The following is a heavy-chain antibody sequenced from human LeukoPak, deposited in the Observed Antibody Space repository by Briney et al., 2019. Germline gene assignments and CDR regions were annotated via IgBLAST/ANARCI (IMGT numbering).Heavy chain of an antibody. D-gene: IGHD3-10*01. CDR3: ARGDGSGSYGY. Sequence: PSETLSLTCTVSGGSISSGGYSWSWIRQPPGKGLEWIGYIYHSGSTYYNPSLKSRVTISVDRSKNQFSLKLSSVTAADTAVYYCARGDGSGSYGYWGQGTLVTVSS. V-gene: IGHV4-30-2*01. CDR2: IYHSGST. CDR1: GGSISSGGYS. J-gene: IGHJ4*02.